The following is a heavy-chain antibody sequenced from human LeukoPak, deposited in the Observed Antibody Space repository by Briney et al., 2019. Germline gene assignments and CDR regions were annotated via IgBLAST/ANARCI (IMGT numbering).Heavy chain of an antibody. Sequence: SETLSLTCAVYGGSFSGYYWSWIRQPPGKGLEWIGEINHSGSTNYNPSLKSRVTISVDTSKNQFSLQLNFVTPEDTAVYYCARGRGAEQFDYWGQGTLVTVPS. D-gene: IGHD1-26*01. CDR2: INHSGST. CDR1: GGSFSGYY. V-gene: IGHV4-34*01. J-gene: IGHJ4*02. CDR3: ARGRGAEQFDY.